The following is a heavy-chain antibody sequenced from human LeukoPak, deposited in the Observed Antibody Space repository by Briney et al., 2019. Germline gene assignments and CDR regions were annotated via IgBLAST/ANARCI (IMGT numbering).Heavy chain of an antibody. CDR3: ARDHDYGDYDS. CDR2: ISSSGVSI. CDR1: GFSFSDYY. J-gene: IGHJ5*01. Sequence: GGSLRLSCAASGFSFSDYYISWICQAPGRGLEWISYISSSGVSIHYADSVKGRFTVSRDNTEKLVYLQMNSLRVEDTAVYYCARDHDYGDYDSWGQGTLVTVSS. V-gene: IGHV3-11*04. D-gene: IGHD4-17*01.